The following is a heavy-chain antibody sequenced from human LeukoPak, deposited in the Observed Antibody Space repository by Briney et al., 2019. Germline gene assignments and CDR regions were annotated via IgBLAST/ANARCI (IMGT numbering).Heavy chain of an antibody. CDR1: GFTVSSNY. D-gene: IGHD1-7*01. CDR3: ATSRELYDAFDI. CDR2: IYSGGST. J-gene: IGHJ3*02. Sequence: GGSLRLSCAASGFTVSSNYMSWVRQAPGKGLEWVSVIYSGGSTYYADSVKGRFTISRDNSKNTLYLQMNSLRAEDTAVYYCATSRELYDAFDIWGQGTMVTVSS. V-gene: IGHV3-66*02.